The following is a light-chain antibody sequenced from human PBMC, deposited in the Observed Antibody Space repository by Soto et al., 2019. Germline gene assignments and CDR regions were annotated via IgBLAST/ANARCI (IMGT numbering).Light chain of an antibody. Sequence: QSALTQPTSVSGSPGQSITISCTGNSSDIGAYNDVSWYQQHPGKAPRLLIHGVRNRPPGISSRFSASKSGLTASLTISGLLPEDEADYFCSSFTTTRLYVFGRGTKLTVL. CDR2: GVR. CDR3: SSFTTTRLYV. CDR1: SSDIGAYND. J-gene: IGLJ6*01. V-gene: IGLV2-14*01.